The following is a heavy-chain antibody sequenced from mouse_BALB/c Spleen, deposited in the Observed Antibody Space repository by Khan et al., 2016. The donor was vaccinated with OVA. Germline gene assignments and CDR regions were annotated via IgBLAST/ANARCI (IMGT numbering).Heavy chain of an antibody. CDR3: GRRGLRWDFDY. D-gene: IGHD1-1*01. CDR1: GYSFINYW. J-gene: IGHJ2*01. Sequence: VELVESGPELAKPGDSVKMSCKASGYSFINYWVLWVEQRLGRSLQWIGYIIRCTGYTEYTQNFKNKTTLTADKSSSTAFMQLSSLTSEDSAVYCGGRRGLRWDFDYWGQGTTLTVSS. CDR2: IIRCTGYT. V-gene: IGHV1-4*02.